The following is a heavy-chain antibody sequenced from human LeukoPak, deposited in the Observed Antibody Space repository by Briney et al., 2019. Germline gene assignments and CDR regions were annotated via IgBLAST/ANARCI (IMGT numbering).Heavy chain of an antibody. V-gene: IGHV4-39*07. CDR3: ARETLDGGWYHDY. D-gene: IGHD6-19*01. CDR2: IYYSGST. J-gene: IGHJ4*02. CDR1: VGSISTTSYY. Sequence: SETLSLTCTVSVGSISTTSYYWGWIRQPPGKGLEWIGSIYYSGSTTYNPSLKSRVTISIDTSKNQFSLKLSSVTAADTAVYYCARETLDGGWYHDYWGQGTLVTVSS.